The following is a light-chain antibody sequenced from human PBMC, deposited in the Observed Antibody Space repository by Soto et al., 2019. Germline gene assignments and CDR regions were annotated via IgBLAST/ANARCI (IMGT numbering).Light chain of an antibody. CDR2: GAS. CDR3: HQYGSSPPYT. V-gene: IGKV3-20*01. CDR1: QSFNSGY. Sequence: TQSPSTLSASVGDRVTITCRASQSFNSGYLAWYQQKPGQAPRLLIFGASTRATDIPDRFSGSESGTEFTLTISRLEPEDFAVYYCHQYGSSPPYTFGQGTKLEI. J-gene: IGKJ2*01.